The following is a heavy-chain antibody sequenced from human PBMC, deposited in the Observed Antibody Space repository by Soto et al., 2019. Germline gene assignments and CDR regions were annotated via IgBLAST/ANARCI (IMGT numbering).Heavy chain of an antibody. CDR3: AKEMIAVAGQASDY. J-gene: IGHJ4*02. CDR2: ISGSGGST. V-gene: IGHV3-23*01. D-gene: IGHD6-19*01. CDR1: GFTFISYS. Sequence: GGSLRVSSAAAGFTFISYSVSWVSQAPGKGLEWVSAISGSGGSTYYADSVKGRFTISRDNSKNTLYLQMNSLRAEDTAVYYCAKEMIAVAGQASDYWGQGTLVTVSS.